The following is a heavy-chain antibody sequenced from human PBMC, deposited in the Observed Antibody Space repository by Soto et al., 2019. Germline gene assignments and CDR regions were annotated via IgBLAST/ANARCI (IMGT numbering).Heavy chain of an antibody. CDR3: ARDTCSSKSCSYKNFDC. D-gene: IGHD2-2*01. Sequence: ASVKVSCKASGYTFTSYGISWVRQAPGQGLEWMGWISAYNGNTNYAQKLQGRVTMTTDTSTSTAYMELRSLRSDDTAVYYCARDTCSSKSCSYKNFDCWGQGTLVTVSS. CDR2: ISAYNGNT. J-gene: IGHJ4*02. V-gene: IGHV1-18*04. CDR1: GYTFTSYG.